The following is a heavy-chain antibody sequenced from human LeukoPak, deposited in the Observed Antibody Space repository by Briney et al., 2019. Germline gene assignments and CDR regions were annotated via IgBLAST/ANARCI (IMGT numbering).Heavy chain of an antibody. CDR3: ARVGIQLWSGYYFEY. J-gene: IGHJ4*02. V-gene: IGHV4-59*08. CDR1: GGSISSYY. Sequence: SETLSLTCTVSGGSISSYYWRWIRQPPGKGLEWIGYIYYSGSTNYNPSLKSRVTISVDTSKNQFSLKLSSGTAAGTAVYYCARVGIQLWSGYYFEYWGQGTLGTVSS. D-gene: IGHD5-18*01. CDR2: IYYSGST.